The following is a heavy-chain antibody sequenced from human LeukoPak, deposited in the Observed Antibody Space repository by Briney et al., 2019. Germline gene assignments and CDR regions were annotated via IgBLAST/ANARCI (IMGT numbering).Heavy chain of an antibody. CDR2: INHSGRT. D-gene: IGHD6-13*01. J-gene: IGHJ4*02. V-gene: IGHV4-34*01. CDR3: ARDGAAAGWYDY. Sequence: KPSETLSLTCAVYGGSFSDYYWSWIRQPPGKGLEWIGEINHSGRTTYNPSLKSRVTISVDTSKNLFSLKLNSVTAADTAVYYCARDGAAAGWYDYWGQGTLVTVSS. CDR1: GGSFSDYY.